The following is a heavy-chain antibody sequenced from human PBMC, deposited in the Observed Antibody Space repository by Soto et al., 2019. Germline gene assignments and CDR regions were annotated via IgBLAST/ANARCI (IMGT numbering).Heavy chain of an antibody. V-gene: IGHV3-23*01. CDR2: ISDSGTKT. CDR3: AKDGMRKDEH. D-gene: IGHD2-15*01. J-gene: IGHJ4*01. CDR1: VFSITDYS. Sequence: PGGSLRLSCSASVFSITDYSMSLVRQAPGKGLEWVSSISDSGTKTFYGDSVKGRFAISRDTSTNTVYMQMNNLRAEDTAPYYCAKDGMRKDEHWGHGTGLTVSS.